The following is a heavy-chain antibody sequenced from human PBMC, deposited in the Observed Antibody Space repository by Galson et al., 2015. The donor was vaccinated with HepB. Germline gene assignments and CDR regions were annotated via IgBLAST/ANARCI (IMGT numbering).Heavy chain of an antibody. D-gene: IGHD2-2*01. CDR1: GGSFSGYY. CDR2: INHSGTT. V-gene: IGHV4-34*01. J-gene: IGHJ5*02. Sequence: SETLSLTCAVYGGSFSGYYWTWIRQPPGKGLEWIGEINHSGTTNYNPSLKSRVTISVDTSKKQFSLKLSSVTAADTAVYYCARGASTPYCSSTSSYVSFDPWGQGTLVSVSS. CDR3: ARGASTPYCSSTSSYVSFDP.